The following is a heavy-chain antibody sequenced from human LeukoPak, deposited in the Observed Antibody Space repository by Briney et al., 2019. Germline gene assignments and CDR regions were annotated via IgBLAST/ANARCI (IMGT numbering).Heavy chain of an antibody. CDR2: IIPIFGTA. D-gene: IGHD3-22*01. CDR1: GGTFSSYA. J-gene: IGHJ4*02. Sequence: ASVKVSCKASGGTFSSYAISWVRQAPGQGLEWMGGIIPIFGTANYAQKFQGRVTITADESTSTAYMELSSLRSEDTAVYYCARAPIDSTMIVVVPPGDYFDYWGQGTLVTVSS. CDR3: ARAPIDSTMIVVVPPGDYFDY. V-gene: IGHV1-69*13.